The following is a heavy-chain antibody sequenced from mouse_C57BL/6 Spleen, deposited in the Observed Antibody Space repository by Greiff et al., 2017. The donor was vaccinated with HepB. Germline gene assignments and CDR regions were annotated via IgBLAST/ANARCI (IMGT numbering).Heavy chain of an antibody. CDR1: GYTFTDYY. CDR3: ARSVTGMFAY. J-gene: IGHJ3*01. CDR2: IFPGSGST. Sequence: QVQLQQSGPELVKPGASVKISCKASGYTFTDYYINWVKQRPGQGLEWIGWIFPGSGSTYYNEKFKGKATLTVDKSSSTAYMLLSRLTSEDSAVYFCARSVTGMFAYWDQGTLVTVSA. D-gene: IGHD4-1*01. V-gene: IGHV1-75*01.